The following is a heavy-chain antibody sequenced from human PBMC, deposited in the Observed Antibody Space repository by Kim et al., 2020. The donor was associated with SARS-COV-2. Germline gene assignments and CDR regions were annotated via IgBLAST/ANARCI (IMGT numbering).Heavy chain of an antibody. D-gene: IGHD3-10*01. V-gene: IGHV3-33*06. Sequence: GGSLRLSCAASGFTFSSYGMHWVRQAPGKGLEWVAVIWYDGSNKYYADSVKGRFTISRDNSKNTLYLQMNSLRAEDTAVYYCAKAPIFRGVKGAYGMDVWGQGTTVTVSS. CDR1: GFTFSSYG. CDR2: IWYDGSNK. CDR3: AKAPIFRGVKGAYGMDV. J-gene: IGHJ6*02.